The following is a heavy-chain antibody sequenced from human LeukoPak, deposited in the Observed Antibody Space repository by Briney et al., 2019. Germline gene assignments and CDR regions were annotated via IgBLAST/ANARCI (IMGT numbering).Heavy chain of an antibody. Sequence: GGSLRLSCAASGFTFSSYGMHWVRQAPGKGLEWVAFIRYDGSNKYYADSVKGRFTISRDNSKNTLYLQMNSLRAEDTAVYYCAKSHTYYYASGTYYSDYWGQGTLVTVSS. CDR2: IRYDGSNK. D-gene: IGHD3-10*01. J-gene: IGHJ4*02. V-gene: IGHV3-30*02. CDR3: AKSHTYYYASGTYYSDY. CDR1: GFTFSSYG.